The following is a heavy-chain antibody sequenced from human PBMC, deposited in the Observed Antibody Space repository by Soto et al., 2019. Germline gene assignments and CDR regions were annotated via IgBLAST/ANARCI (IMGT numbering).Heavy chain of an antibody. CDR3: ARASGYCSSTSCHPTREGYYYYGMDV. Sequence: SVKVSCQASGGTFRSYDISRVRQAPVQGLAWMGRIIPIFGTANYAQKFQGRVTITADESTSTAYMELSSLRSEDTAVYYCARASGYCSSTSCHPTREGYYYYGMDVWGQGTTVTVSS. J-gene: IGHJ6*02. D-gene: IGHD2-2*01. CDR1: GGTFRSYD. CDR2: IIPIFGTA. V-gene: IGHV1-69*13.